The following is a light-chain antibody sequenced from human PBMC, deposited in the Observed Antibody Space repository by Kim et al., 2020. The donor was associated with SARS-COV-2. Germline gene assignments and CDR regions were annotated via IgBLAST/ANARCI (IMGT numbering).Light chain of an antibody. CDR3: QVWDSSSGGV. CDR1: NIGSKR. Sequence: VAPGKTARITCGGNNIGSKRVHWYQQKPGQAPVLVIYYDSDRPSGIPERFSGSNSGNTATLTISRVEAGDEADYYCQVWDSSSGGVFGTGTKVTVL. J-gene: IGLJ1*01. CDR2: YDS. V-gene: IGLV3-21*04.